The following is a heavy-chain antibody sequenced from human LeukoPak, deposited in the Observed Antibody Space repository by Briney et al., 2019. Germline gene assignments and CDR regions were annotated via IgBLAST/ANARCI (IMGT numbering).Heavy chain of an antibody. V-gene: IGHV4-61*02. CDR3: ARGAGTRSGTFDI. J-gene: IGHJ3*02. CDR1: GDSISSGSFY. CDR2: SHTSGST. D-gene: IGHD1/OR15-1a*01. Sequence: SETLSLTCTVSGDSISSGSFYWSWTRQPAGRGREWIGRSHTSGSTSYSPSLKSRVTMSIHTSKNQFSLKLNSVTATDTAVYYCARGAGTRSGTFDIWGQGTMVTVSS.